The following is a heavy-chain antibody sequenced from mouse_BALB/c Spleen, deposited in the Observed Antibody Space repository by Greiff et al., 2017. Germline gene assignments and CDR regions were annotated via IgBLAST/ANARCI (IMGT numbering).Heavy chain of an antibody. V-gene: IGHV8-12*01. CDR1: GFSLSTSGMG. J-gene: IGHJ4*01. Sequence: QVTLKESGPGILQPSQTLSLTCSFSGFSLSTSGMGVSWIRQPSGKGLEWLAHIYWDDDKRYNPSLKSRLTISKDTSRNQVFLKITSVDTADTATYYCAREDYYAMDYWGQGTSVTVSS. CDR3: AREDYYAMDY. CDR2: IYWDDDK.